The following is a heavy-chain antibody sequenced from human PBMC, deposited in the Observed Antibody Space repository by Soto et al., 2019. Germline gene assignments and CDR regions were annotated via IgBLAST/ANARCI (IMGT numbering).Heavy chain of an antibody. CDR1: GFTFSSYA. CDR2: ISYDGSNK. J-gene: IGHJ3*02. V-gene: IGHV3-30-3*01. D-gene: IGHD1-26*01. Sequence: PGGSLRLSCAASGFTFSSYAMHWVRQAPGKGLEWVAVISYDGSNKYYADSVKGRFTISRDNSKNTLYLQMNSLRAEDTAVYYGGAIFYSGNIYYNPSLKSRVTISVDTSKNQFSLRLSSVTAADTGVYYCVRYDRINMKPYSPEGFHIWGQGTMVTVSS. CDR3: GAIFYSGNIYYNPSLKSRVTISVDTSKNQFSLRLSSVTAADTGVYYCVRYDRINMKPYSPEGFHI.